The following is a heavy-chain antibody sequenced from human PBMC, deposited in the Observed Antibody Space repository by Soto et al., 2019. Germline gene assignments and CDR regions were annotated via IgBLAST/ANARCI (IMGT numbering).Heavy chain of an antibody. J-gene: IGHJ4*02. V-gene: IGHV3-23*01. D-gene: IGHD3-3*01. CDR2: ISGSDGKT. CDR3: ARWSYLDY. Sequence: GGSLRLSCAASGFSFGSYALSWVRQAPGKGLEWVSTISGSDGKTFYADSVKGRFSISRDTSQSTLYLQMNSLRADDTAMYYCARWSYLDYWGQGARVTVSS. CDR1: GFSFGSYA.